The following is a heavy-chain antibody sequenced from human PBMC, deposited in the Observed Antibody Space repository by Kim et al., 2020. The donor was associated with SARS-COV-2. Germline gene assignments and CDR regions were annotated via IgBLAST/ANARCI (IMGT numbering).Heavy chain of an antibody. V-gene: IGHV5-10-1*01. D-gene: IGHD3-10*01. CDR2: IDPSDSYT. J-gene: IGHJ4*02. CDR1: GYSFTSYW. CDR3: ARASNYYGSGSYYNVEDQEDYYFDY. Sequence: GESLKISCKGSGYSFTSYWISWVRQMPGKGLEWMGRIDPSDSYTNYSPSFQGHVTISADKSISTAYLQWSSLKASDTAMYYCARASNYYGSGSYYNVEDQEDYYFDYWGQGTLVTVSS.